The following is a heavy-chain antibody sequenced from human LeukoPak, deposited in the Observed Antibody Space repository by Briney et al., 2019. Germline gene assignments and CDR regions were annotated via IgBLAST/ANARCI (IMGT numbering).Heavy chain of an antibody. CDR2: ISSSSSYI. CDR1: GFTFSSYS. V-gene: IGHV3-21*01. D-gene: IGHD6-19*01. Sequence: GGSLRLSCAASGFTFSSYSMNWVRQAPGKGLEWVSSISSSSSYIYYADSVKGRFTISRDNAKNSLYLHMNSLRAEDTAVYYCARDRGGSYSSGWYAFDIWGQGTMVTVSS. CDR3: ARDRGGSYSSGWYAFDI. J-gene: IGHJ3*02.